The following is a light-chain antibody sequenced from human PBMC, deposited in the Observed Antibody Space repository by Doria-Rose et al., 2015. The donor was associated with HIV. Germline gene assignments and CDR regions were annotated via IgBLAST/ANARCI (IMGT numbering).Light chain of an antibody. CDR2: AAS. CDR1: QNINNS. CDR3: QQSYSTLPIT. J-gene: IGKJ5*01. V-gene: IGKV1-39*01. Sequence: ASVGDRVNITCRASQNINNSLNFYQQKPGKAPKLLIFAASTLQTGVPSRFSGGGSGTEFTLTITSLQPEDFAIYSCQQSYSTLPITFGQGTRLEIK.